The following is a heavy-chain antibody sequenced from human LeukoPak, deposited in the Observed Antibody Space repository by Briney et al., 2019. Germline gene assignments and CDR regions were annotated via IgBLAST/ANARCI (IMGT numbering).Heavy chain of an antibody. CDR3: ARKSPAWIQLWSPMDV. Sequence: GGSLRLSCAASGFSFSNNWMSWVRQAPGKGLEWVANIKQDGSKKNYVDSVKGRFSISRDNDKKSMYLQMNSLRADDTAVYYCARKSPAWIQLWSPMDVWGKGTTVTVSS. CDR1: GFSFSNNW. D-gene: IGHD5-18*01. CDR2: IKQDGSKK. J-gene: IGHJ6*03. V-gene: IGHV3-7*01.